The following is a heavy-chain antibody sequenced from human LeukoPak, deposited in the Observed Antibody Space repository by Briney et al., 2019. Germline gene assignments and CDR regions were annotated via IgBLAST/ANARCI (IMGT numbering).Heavy chain of an antibody. CDR3: ARGIYTNYAPAQCDY. D-gene: IGHD4/OR15-4a*01. CDR1: GGSVSSDPYY. CDR2: IYASGST. V-gene: IGHV4-61*09. Sequence: SETLSLTCTVSGGSVSSDPYYWGWIRQPAGKGLEWIGHIYASGSTNYNPSLKSRVTISVDSSKNHFSLKLSSVTAADTAVYYCARGIYTNYAPAQCDYWGQGTLVTVSS. J-gene: IGHJ4*02.